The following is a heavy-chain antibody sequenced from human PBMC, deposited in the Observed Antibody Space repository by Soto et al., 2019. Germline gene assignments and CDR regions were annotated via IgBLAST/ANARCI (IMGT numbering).Heavy chain of an antibody. D-gene: IGHD2-15*01. J-gene: IGHJ4*02. CDR1: AGSIRSDY. Sequence: SATLSLTWTVSAGSIRSDYRIVIRHSPGRVLEWIGYIYYTASTNYNPSLKSRVTISVDTSKNQFSLKLTSVTAAYTAVYYCARFVPCSDGSCALDYWGQGPLVTVS. CDR3: ARFVPCSDGSCALDY. V-gene: IGHV4-59*12. CDR2: IYYTAST.